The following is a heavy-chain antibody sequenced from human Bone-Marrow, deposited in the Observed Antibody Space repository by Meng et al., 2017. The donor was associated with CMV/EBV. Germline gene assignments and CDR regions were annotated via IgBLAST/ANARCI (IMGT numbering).Heavy chain of an antibody. CDR2: IRSSGSDK. Sequence: GASLKISCAASGFTFRSHGMHWVRQAPGKGLEWVAFIRSSGSDKYYVDSVKGRFSISRDNSKNTLHLQMNSLRAEDTALYYCVSDVAWSFETWGQGTWVTVSS. V-gene: IGHV3-30*02. D-gene: IGHD3-9*01. CDR1: GFTFRSHG. J-gene: IGHJ3*02. CDR3: VSDVAWSFET.